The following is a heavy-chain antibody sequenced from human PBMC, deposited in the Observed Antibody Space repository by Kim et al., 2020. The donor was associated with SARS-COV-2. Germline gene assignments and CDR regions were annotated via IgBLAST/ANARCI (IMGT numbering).Heavy chain of an antibody. D-gene: IGHD3-10*02. Sequence: TPTVKRRVTISVDTSKNQFSLKLSSVTAADTAVYYCARMFPYRSHYSFDYWGQGTLVTVSS. CDR3: ARMFPYRSHYSFDY. V-gene: IGHV4-39*01. J-gene: IGHJ4*02.